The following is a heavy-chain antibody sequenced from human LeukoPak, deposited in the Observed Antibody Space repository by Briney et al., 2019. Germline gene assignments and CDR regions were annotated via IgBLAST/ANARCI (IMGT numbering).Heavy chain of an antibody. J-gene: IGHJ4*02. D-gene: IGHD3-22*01. CDR1: GGTFSSYA. V-gene: IGHV1-69*05. CDR3: ARDRHYYDSSAIDY. Sequence: SVKVSCKASGGTFSSYAISWVRQAPGQGLEWMGRIIPIFGTANYAQKFQGRVTITTDESTSRAYMELSSLRSEDTAVYYCARDRHYYDSSAIDYWGQGTLVTVSS. CDR2: IIPIFGTA.